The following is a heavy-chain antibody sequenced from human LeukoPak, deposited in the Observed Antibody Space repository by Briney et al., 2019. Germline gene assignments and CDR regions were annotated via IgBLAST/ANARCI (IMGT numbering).Heavy chain of an antibody. CDR3: AKSDGASPLYYFHY. D-gene: IGHD1-26*01. CDR1: GFTFNNYA. J-gene: IGHJ4*02. Sequence: PAGSLRLSCAASGFTFNNYAMSWVRQAPGKGLEWVSGISGSGGFTYYADSVKGRFTISRDTSKNTVYLQMNSLRAEDTAVYYCAKSDGASPLYYFHYWGQGTLVTVSS. CDR2: ISGSGGFT. V-gene: IGHV3-23*01.